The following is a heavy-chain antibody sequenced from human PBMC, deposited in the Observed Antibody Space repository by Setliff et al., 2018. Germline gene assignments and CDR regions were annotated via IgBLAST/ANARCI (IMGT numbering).Heavy chain of an antibody. Sequence: KASETLSLTCSVSGDSIFDNYWSWIRQSPGRGLEWIAYIYASGSTYYNPSLKSRVNISVDTSQYQFSLRLSSVTAADTAVYYCASWGSAIAFDLWGQGTVVTVSS. CDR3: ASWGSAIAFDL. CDR1: GDSIFDNY. J-gene: IGHJ3*01. V-gene: IGHV4-59*12. D-gene: IGHD3-16*01. CDR2: IYASGST.